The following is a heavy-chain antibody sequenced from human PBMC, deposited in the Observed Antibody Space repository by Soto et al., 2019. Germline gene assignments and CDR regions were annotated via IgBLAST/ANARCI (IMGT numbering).Heavy chain of an antibody. CDR2: IYYSGST. CDR1: GGCISSGGYY. Sequence: TLSLTCTVSGGCISSGGYYWSWIRQHPGKGLEWIGYIYYSGSTYYNPSLKSRVTISVDTSKNQFSLKLSSVTAADTAVYYCARLSRGVAAYHWFDPWGQGTLVTVSS. V-gene: IGHV4-31*03. CDR3: ARLSRGVAAYHWFDP. D-gene: IGHD2-15*01. J-gene: IGHJ5*02.